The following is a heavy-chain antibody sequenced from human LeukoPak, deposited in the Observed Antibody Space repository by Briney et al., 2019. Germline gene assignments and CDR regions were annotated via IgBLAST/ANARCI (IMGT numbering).Heavy chain of an antibody. CDR2: ISGSAHST. CDR3: AKDLRSGAAALDDP. V-gene: IGHV3-23*01. CDR1: GFTFSSYA. Sequence: PGGSLRLSCAASGFTFSSYAMSWVRQAPGKGLEWVSAISGSAHSTYYADSVKGRFTISRDNSKNTLYLQMNSLRAEDTAVYYCAKDLRSGAAALDDPWGQGTLVTVSS. D-gene: IGHD6-13*01. J-gene: IGHJ5*02.